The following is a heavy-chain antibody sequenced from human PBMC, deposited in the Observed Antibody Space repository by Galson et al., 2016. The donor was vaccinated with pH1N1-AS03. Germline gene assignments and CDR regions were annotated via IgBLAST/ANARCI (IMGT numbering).Heavy chain of an antibody. CDR2: IILGRCNDCIHGENT. J-gene: IGHJ4*02. CDR3: ARVERRRLNGPMTFDY. CDR1: TGSFRGAY. V-gene: IGHV4-34*12. D-gene: IGHD3-22*01. Sequence: SETLSLTCTVSTGSFRGAYWAWIRQPPGKGLEWIGEIILGRCNDCIHGENTKYAPSLKRRVTISIDTSRGELSLRLRSVTAADTAVYYCARVERRRLNGPMTFDYWGQGTLVTVSS.